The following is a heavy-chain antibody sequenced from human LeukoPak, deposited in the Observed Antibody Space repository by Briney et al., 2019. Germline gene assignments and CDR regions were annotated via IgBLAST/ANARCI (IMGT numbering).Heavy chain of an antibody. Sequence: PGGSLRLSCVASGHIVSSNYLSWVRQAPGKGLEWVSVIYPGGNTYYGDSVRGRFTISRDNSKNTVYLQMNSLRAEDTAVYYCARRISTSWYEDWGQGTTVIVSS. V-gene: IGHV3-66*01. CDR2: IYPGGNT. CDR1: GHIVSSNY. J-gene: IGHJ6*02. CDR3: ARRISTSWYED. D-gene: IGHD6-13*01.